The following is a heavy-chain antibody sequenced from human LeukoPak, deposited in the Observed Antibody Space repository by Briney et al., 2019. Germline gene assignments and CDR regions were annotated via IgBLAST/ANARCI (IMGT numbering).Heavy chain of an antibody. CDR1: GYTFTSYD. D-gene: IGHD1/OR15-1a*01. CDR2: MNPNSNNA. CDR3: ARRTRLDY. J-gene: IGHJ4*02. V-gene: IGHV1-8*01. Sequence: GASVKVSCKASGYTFTSYDINWVRQATGQGLEWMGWMNPNSNNAGYAQNFQGRVTMTRNTSINRKYMELSSMRSEDSAVYYCARRTRLDYWGQGNLVTVSS.